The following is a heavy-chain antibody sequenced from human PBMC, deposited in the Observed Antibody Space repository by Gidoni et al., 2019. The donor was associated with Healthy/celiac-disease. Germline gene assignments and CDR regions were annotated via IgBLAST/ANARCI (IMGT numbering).Heavy chain of an antibody. Sequence: QVQLVESGGGLVKPGGSLRLSCSASGFTFRDYYMIWIRQAPGKGLEWVSYISSRCSTIYYADSVKGRFTISRDNAKNSLYLQMNSLRAEDTAVYYCARDFKRWLPGVDIGGQGTMVTVSS. CDR2: ISSRCSTI. CDR3: ARDFKRWLPGVDI. D-gene: IGHD5-12*01. V-gene: IGHV3-11*01. J-gene: IGHJ3*02. CDR1: GFTFRDYY.